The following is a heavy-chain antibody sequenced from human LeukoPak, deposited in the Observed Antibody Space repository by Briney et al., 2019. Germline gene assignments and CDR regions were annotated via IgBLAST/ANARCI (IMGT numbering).Heavy chain of an antibody. CDR3: AKAPVTSCRGAFCYPFDY. J-gene: IGHJ4*02. V-gene: IGHV3-23*01. CDR1: GFTFDDYG. CDR2: MSSSDDGR. D-gene: IGHD2-15*01. Sequence: GGSLRLSSAASGFTFDDYGMSWVRQAPGKGLEWVSAMSSSDDGRYYAASVRGRFTISRDTSRSTLYLQMNSLRAEDAAVYYCAKAPVTSCRGAFCYPFDYWGQGTLVTVSS.